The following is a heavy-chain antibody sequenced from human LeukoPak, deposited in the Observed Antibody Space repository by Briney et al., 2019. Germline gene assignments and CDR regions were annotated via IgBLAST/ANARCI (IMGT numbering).Heavy chain of an antibody. J-gene: IGHJ4*02. D-gene: IGHD6-13*01. V-gene: IGHV4-39*07. Sequence: PSETLSLTCTVSGGSISSSSYYWGWIRQPPGKGLEWIGSIYYSGSTYYNPSLKSRVTISVDTSKNQFSLKLSSVTPEDTAIYYCARDPRISAAWYFDYWDQGTLVTVSS. CDR3: ARDPRISAAWYFDY. CDR2: IYYSGST. CDR1: GGSISSSSYY.